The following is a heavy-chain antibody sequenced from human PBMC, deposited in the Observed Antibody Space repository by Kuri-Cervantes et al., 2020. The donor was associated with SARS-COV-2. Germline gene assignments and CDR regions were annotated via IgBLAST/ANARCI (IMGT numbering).Heavy chain of an antibody. CDR2: INPKSGGT. J-gene: IGHJ6*03. D-gene: IGHD2/OR15-2a*01. Sequence: ASVKVSCKSSGYTFTAYNIHWVQQAPGQGLEWLGWINPKSGGTNHAQEFQGRITMTRDTSISTVYMELTRLRSDDTAVYYCARDGQPIHPCNSGVCYYYYYYMDVWGKGTTVTVSS. V-gene: IGHV1-2*02. CDR1: GYTFTAYN. CDR3: ARDGQPIHPCNSGVCYYYYYYMDV.